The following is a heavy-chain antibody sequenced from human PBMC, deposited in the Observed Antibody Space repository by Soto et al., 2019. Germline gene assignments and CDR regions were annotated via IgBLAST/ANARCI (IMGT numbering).Heavy chain of an antibody. CDR1: GGSISSYY. CDR2: SHYNGST. CDR3: SRTLFGGGIWFDP. D-gene: IGHD3-10*02. J-gene: IGHJ5*02. Sequence: QVQLQESGPGLVKPSETLSLTCTVSGGSISSYYWSWIRQPPGKGLEWIGYSHYNGSTNYNPSLTSRVTISVDTSKNQFSLKLSSVTAADTAVYYCSRTLFGGGIWFDPWGQGTLVTVSS. V-gene: IGHV4-59*01.